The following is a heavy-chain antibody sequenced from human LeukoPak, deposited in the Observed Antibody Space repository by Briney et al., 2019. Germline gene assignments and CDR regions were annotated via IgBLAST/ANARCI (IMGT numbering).Heavy chain of an antibody. CDR1: GFTFSRYA. V-gene: IGHV3-30*18. D-gene: IGHD3-22*01. Sequence: PGGSLRLSCTASGFTFSRYAMHWLRQAPGKGLEWVAVVAYDGSNKYPADSLKGRFTISRDNSKNTLSLEMNSLRPEDTAVYYCAKYAGAGAYDRHNEFDSWGQGTLVTVSS. CDR3: AKYAGAGAYDRHNEFDS. J-gene: IGHJ4*02. CDR2: VAYDGSNK.